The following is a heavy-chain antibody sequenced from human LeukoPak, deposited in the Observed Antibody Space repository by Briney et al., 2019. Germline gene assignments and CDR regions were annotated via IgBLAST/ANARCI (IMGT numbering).Heavy chain of an antibody. J-gene: IGHJ6*03. CDR1: GGSISSGSYY. Sequence: SETLSLTCTVSGGSISSGSYYWSWIRQPAGKGLEWIGRIYTSGSTNYNPSLKSRVTISVDTSKNQFSLKLSSVTAADTAVYYCARATMVRGVIIKGYYYMDVWGKGTTVTISS. CDR2: IYTSGST. V-gene: IGHV4-61*02. CDR3: ARATMVRGVIIKGYYYMDV. D-gene: IGHD3-10*01.